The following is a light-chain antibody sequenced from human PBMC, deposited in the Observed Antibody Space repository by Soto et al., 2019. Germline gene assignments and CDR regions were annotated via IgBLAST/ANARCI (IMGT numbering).Light chain of an antibody. Sequence: DIQMTQSPSSLSASVGDRVTITCRASQSISSHLNWYQQKPGKAPKLLIYAASGLQSGVPSKFSGSGSGTDFTLTISSLQPEYFATYDCQQGYSTVLYTFGQGTKLEIK. CDR2: AAS. CDR3: QQGYSTVLYT. J-gene: IGKJ2*01. V-gene: IGKV1-39*01. CDR1: QSISSH.